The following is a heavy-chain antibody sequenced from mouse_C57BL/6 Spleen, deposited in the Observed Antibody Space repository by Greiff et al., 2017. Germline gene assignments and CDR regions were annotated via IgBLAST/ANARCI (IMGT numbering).Heavy chain of an antibody. Sequence: QVQLQQSGAELVRPGASVTLSCKASGYTFTDYEMHWVKQTPVHGLEWIGAIDPETGGTAYNQKFKGKAILTADKSSSTAYMELRSLTSEDSAVYYCTRDKGGPYYAMDYWGQGTSVTVSS. CDR1: GYTFTDYE. CDR3: TRDKGGPYYAMDY. J-gene: IGHJ4*01. V-gene: IGHV1-15*01. CDR2: IDPETGGT.